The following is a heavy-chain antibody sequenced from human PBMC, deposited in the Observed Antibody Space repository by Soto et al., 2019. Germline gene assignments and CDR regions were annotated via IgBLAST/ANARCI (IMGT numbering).Heavy chain of an antibody. D-gene: IGHD1-7*01. V-gene: IGHV3-23*01. CDR3: AKCMQSYWNYDAHHI. CDR2: VTASGGTT. CDR1: GFTFSTYY. Sequence: EVKLMESGGGLVQPGGSLRLSCTASGFTFSTYYMSWVRQAPGKGLEWVAHVTASGGTTYYADSVKGRFTISRDSSRNTMYLQMNSLRAEDTALYYCAKCMQSYWNYDAHHILGQGTMVTVSS. J-gene: IGHJ3*02.